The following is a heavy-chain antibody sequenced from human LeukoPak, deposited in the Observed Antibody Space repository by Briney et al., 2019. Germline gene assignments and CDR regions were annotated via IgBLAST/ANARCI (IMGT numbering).Heavy chain of an antibody. CDR1: GFTFDDYG. CDR2: INWNGGST. CDR3: ARRCSGGSCYYAFDI. Sequence: PGGSLRLSCAASGFTFDDYGMSWVRQAPGKGLEWVSGINWNGGSTGYADSVKGRFTISRDNAKSSLYLQMNSLRAEDTALYHCARRCSGGSCYYAFDIWGQGTMVTVSS. V-gene: IGHV3-20*01. D-gene: IGHD2-15*01. J-gene: IGHJ3*02.